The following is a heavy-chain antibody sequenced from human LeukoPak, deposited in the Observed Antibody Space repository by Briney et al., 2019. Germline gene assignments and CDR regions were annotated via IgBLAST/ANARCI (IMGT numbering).Heavy chain of an antibody. CDR1: GFTFSSYS. D-gene: IGHD3-22*01. CDR3: SRASYYSNAFDI. Sequence: GGSLRLSCAASGFTFSSYSMSGVRQAPGKGLEWVGFVRNKANGGTTEETTSVKGRFIISRDDSKSITYLQMKSLKTEDTAVYYYSRASYYSNAFDIWGQGTMVTVSS. J-gene: IGHJ3*02. V-gene: IGHV3-22*01. CDR2: VRNKANGGTT.